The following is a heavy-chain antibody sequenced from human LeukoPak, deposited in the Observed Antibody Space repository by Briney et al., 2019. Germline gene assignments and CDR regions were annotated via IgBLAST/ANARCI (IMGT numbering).Heavy chain of an antibody. Sequence: SETLSLTCTVSGGSLSSSSYYWGWIRQPSGKGLEWIGSIYYSGSTYYNPSLKSRVTISVDTSKNQFSLNLSSVTAADTAVYYCARLYYDSSGYYQICYFDYWGQGTLVTVSS. CDR1: GGSLSSSSYY. CDR2: IYYSGST. J-gene: IGHJ4*02. V-gene: IGHV4-39*01. D-gene: IGHD3-22*01. CDR3: ARLYYDSSGYYQICYFDY.